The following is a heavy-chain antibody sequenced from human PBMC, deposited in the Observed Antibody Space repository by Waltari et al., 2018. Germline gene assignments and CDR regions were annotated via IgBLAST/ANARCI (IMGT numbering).Heavy chain of an antibody. D-gene: IGHD3-10*01. CDR2: VDPEDGET. CDR3: ATVEFRENWFDP. Sequence: EVQLVQSGAEVKKPGATVKISCKVSGYTFTAYSMHWVQQAPGTGLEWMGLVDPEDGETIYAEKFHGSVTITADTSTDTAYMELSSLISEDTAVYYCATVEFRENWFDPWGQGTLVTVSS. V-gene: IGHV1-69-2*01. J-gene: IGHJ5*02. CDR1: GYTFTAYS.